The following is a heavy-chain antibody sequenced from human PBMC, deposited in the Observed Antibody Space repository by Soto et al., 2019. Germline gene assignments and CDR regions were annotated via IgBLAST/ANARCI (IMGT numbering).Heavy chain of an antibody. CDR1: GYTFTSHD. CDR2: MNPNSGNT. J-gene: IGHJ4*02. CDR3: ARWDYGYYARFDY. D-gene: IGHD4-17*01. Sequence: QVQLVQSGAEVKKSGASVKVSCKASGYTFTSHDIIWVRQATGQGLEWMGWMNPNSGNTGYAQKFQGRVTMTRNTSISTAYMELSSLRSGDTAVYYCARWDYGYYARFDYWGQGTMVTVSS. V-gene: IGHV1-8*01.